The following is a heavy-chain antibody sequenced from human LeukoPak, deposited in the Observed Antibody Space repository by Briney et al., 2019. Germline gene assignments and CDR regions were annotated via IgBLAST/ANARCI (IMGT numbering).Heavy chain of an antibody. CDR2: ISSGSGTK. CDR1: GFTFSSYE. Sequence: PGGSLRLSCAASGFTFSSYEMNWVRQAPGKGLEWLSYISSGSGTKYYADSVKGRFTTSRDNAKNLLYLQMNSLRDEDMAVYYCVRETNWVQDYWGQGTLVTVSS. CDR3: VRETNWVQDY. V-gene: IGHV3-48*02. D-gene: IGHD7-27*01. J-gene: IGHJ4*02.